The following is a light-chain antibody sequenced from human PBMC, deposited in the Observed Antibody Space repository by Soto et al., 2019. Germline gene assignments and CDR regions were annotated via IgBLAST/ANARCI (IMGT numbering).Light chain of an antibody. CDR1: QGISSS. Sequence: DIQLTQSPSSLSASVGDSVTITWRASQGISSSLAWYQQKPGEAPKLLIYAASTLQSGVPSSFSGSGYGTEFTLTISSLQPEDFASYYCQLLDSVPLTVGQGTRLDIK. CDR3: QLLDSVPLT. J-gene: IGKJ5*01. CDR2: AAS. V-gene: IGKV1-9*01.